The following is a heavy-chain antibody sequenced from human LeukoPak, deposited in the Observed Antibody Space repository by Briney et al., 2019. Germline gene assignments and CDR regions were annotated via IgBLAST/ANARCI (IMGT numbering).Heavy chain of an antibody. CDR2: IYSGGST. CDR3: ARDLCSGGSCYGAFDI. Sequence: GSLRLSCAASGFTVSSNYMSWVRQAPGKGLEWVSVIYSGGSTYYADSVKGRFTISRDNSKNTLYPQMNSLRAEDTAVYYCARDLCSGGSCYGAFDIWGQGTMVTVSS. J-gene: IGHJ3*02. V-gene: IGHV3-53*01. D-gene: IGHD2-15*01. CDR1: GFTVSSNY.